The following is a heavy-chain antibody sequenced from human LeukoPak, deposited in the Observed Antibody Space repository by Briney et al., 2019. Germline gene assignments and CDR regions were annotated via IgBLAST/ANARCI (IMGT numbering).Heavy chain of an antibody. CDR1: GYTFTSYS. D-gene: IGHD5-12*01. J-gene: IGHJ4*02. Sequence: GASVKVSCKASGYTFTSYSISWVRQAPGQGLEWMGWISAYNANTNYAQNLQGRVTMTTDTSTSTAYMELRSLRSDDTAVYYCARNGNSIDFDYWGQGTLVTVSS. CDR3: ARNGNSIDFDY. V-gene: IGHV1-18*01. CDR2: ISAYNANT.